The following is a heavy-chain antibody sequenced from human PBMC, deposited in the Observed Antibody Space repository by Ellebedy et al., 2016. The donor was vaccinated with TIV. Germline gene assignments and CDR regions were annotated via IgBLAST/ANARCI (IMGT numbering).Heavy chain of an antibody. CDR3: ARSGDAWGIDF. CDR2: INGGDGYP. Sequence: AASVKVSCKASGYAFTHYGLHWVRQAPGQGLEWMAWINGGDGYPKYSWKFQGRVSFTRDTSATTAYMDLSSLTSEDTAVYYCARSGDAWGIDFWGQGTLVTVSS. D-gene: IGHD3-16*01. J-gene: IGHJ4*02. V-gene: IGHV1-3*01. CDR1: GYAFTHYG.